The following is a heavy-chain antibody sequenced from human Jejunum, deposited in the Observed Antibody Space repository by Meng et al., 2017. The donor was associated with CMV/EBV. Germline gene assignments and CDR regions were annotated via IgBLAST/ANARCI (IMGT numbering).Heavy chain of an antibody. CDR1: GNTFRSYG. Sequence: CKVSGNTFRSYGINWVRQAPGQGLEWMGWISGYNGNTNYAQRLQGRVTMTTDTSTSTAYMELRSLRSDDMAVYYCARSGINDYGFFDYWGQGTLVTVSS. CDR2: ISGYNGNT. D-gene: IGHD5-12*01. J-gene: IGHJ4*02. CDR3: ARSGINDYGFFDY. V-gene: IGHV1-18*03.